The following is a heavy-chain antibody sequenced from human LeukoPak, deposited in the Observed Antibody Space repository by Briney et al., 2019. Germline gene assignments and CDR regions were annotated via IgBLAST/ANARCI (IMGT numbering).Heavy chain of an antibody. CDR2: INPSGGST. Sequence: ASVKVSCKASGSTFTNYYMHWVRQAPGQGLEWMGIINPSGGSTIYAQKFQGRVTMTRDMSTSTVYMELSSLRSEDTAVYYCASPRVNYGDPYYYYMDVWGKGTTVTISS. D-gene: IGHD4-17*01. J-gene: IGHJ6*03. CDR3: ASPRVNYGDPYYYYMDV. V-gene: IGHV1-46*01. CDR1: GSTFTNYY.